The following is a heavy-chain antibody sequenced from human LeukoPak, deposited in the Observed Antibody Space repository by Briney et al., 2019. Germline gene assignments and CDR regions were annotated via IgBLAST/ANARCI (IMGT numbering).Heavy chain of an antibody. J-gene: IGHJ4*02. CDR2: IGGSGSTT. V-gene: IGHV3-23*01. D-gene: IGHD3-10*01. Sequence: GGSLRLSCVGSGLTFGNYGMNWVRQAPGKGPEWVSSIGGSGSTTYYADSVRGRFTISRDNSKNSMYLQMSSLSSEDTAIYYCAEVESSYCRIWGQGTLVTVSS. CDR3: AEVESSYCRI. CDR1: GLTFGNYG.